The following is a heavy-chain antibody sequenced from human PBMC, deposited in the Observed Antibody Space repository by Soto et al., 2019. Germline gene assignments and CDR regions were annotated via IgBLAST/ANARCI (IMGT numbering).Heavy chain of an antibody. J-gene: IGHJ3*02. CDR3: ARDLRSHREFQIDDAFDI. D-gene: IGHD3-16*01. CDR2: ISSSSSYI. Sequence: GGSLRLSCAASGFTFSSYSMNWVRQAPGKGLEWVSSISSSSSYIYYADSVKGRFTISRDNAKNSLYLQMNSLRAEDTAVYYCARDLRSHREFQIDDAFDIWGQGTMVTVSS. CDR1: GFTFSSYS. V-gene: IGHV3-21*01.